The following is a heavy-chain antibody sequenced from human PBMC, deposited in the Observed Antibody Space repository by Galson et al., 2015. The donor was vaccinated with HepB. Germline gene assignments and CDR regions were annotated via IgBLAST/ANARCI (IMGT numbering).Heavy chain of an antibody. Sequence: SVKVSCKASGFTFTSYDINWVRQAPGQGLEWVAWMNPNSGNIGYAHKFQGRVTITRNTSISTAYMELTSLRSEDTAVYYCARGITVGVQANNWFDPWGQGTLVTVSS. CDR3: ARGITVGVQANNWFDP. D-gene: IGHD2-21*01. V-gene: IGHV1-8*02. CDR2: MNPNSGNI. CDR1: GFTFTSYD. J-gene: IGHJ5*02.